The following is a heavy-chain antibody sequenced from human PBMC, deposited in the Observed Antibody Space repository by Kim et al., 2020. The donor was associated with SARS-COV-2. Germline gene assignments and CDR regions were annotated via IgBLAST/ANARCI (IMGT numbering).Heavy chain of an antibody. Sequence: GGSLRLSCVASRFTFSSYWMHWVRQAPGKGLVWVSRVNSDGSSTSYAESVKGRFTISRDNARNTLYLQMNSLRAEDTAGYYCASLSTGYVWDKFDYWGQG. CDR2: VNSDGSST. CDR3: ASLSTGYVWDKFDY. V-gene: IGHV3-74*01. D-gene: IGHD3-16*01. CDR1: RFTFSSYW. J-gene: IGHJ4*02.